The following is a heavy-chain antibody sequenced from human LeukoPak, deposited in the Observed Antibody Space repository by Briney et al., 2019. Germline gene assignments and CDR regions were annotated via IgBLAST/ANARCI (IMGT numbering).Heavy chain of an antibody. D-gene: IGHD1-7*01. CDR3: ARDGTGSGFDY. CDR1: GFSFSSYG. V-gene: IGHV3-33*01. Sequence: GRSLRVSCAASGFSFSSYGMHWVRQAPGKGLEWVAVIWYDGSNKYYADSVKGRFTISRDNSKNTLYLQMNSLRAEDTAVYYCARDGTGSGFDYWGQGTLVTVSS. CDR2: IWYDGSNK. J-gene: IGHJ4*02.